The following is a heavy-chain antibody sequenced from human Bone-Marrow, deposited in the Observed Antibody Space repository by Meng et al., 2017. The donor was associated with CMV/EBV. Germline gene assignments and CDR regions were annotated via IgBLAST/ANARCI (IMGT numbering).Heavy chain of an antibody. CDR1: GGSFSGYY. V-gene: IGHV4-34*01. CDR2: INHSGST. CDR3: ASHCSSTSCYASMYAFDI. Sequence: SQTLSLTCAVYGGSFSGYYWSWIRQPPGKGLEWIGEINHSGSTNYNPSLKSRVTISVDTSKNQFPLKLSSVTAADTAVYYCASHCSSTSCYASMYAFDIWGQGTMVTVSS. J-gene: IGHJ3*02. D-gene: IGHD2-2*01.